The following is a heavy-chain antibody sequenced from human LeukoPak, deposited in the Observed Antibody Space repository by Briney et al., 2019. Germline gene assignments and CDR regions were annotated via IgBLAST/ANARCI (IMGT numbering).Heavy chain of an antibody. V-gene: IGHV3-23*01. Sequence: GGSLRLSCVASGFTFGSYAMNWVRQAPGKGLEWVSSIGDSGGRTYCTDSVKGRFTISRDDSKNTLYLQMNSLRAEDTALYYCAKDFSGGYYGDYFDYWGQGTLVTVSS. J-gene: IGHJ4*02. CDR3: AKDFSGGYYGDYFDY. D-gene: IGHD1-26*01. CDR2: IGDSGGRT. CDR1: GFTFGSYA.